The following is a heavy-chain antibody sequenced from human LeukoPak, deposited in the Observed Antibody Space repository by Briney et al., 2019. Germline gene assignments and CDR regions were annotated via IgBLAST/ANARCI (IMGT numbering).Heavy chain of an antibody. V-gene: IGHV3-30*02. J-gene: IGHJ6*03. CDR1: GFTFSSYV. CDR2: IRYDGSNK. Sequence: GGSLRLSCAASGFTFSSYVMHWVHQAPGKGLEWVAFIRYDGSNKYYSDSVKGRFTISRDNSKNTLYLQMNSLRAEDTAVYYCAREAYYYMDVWGKGTTVTVSS. CDR3: AREAYYYMDV.